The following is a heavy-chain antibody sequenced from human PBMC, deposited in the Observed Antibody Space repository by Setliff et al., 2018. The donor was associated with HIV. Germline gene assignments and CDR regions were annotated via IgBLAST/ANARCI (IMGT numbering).Heavy chain of an antibody. CDR1: GGSISSTNYQ. CDR3: AREGDGIDF. V-gene: IGHV4-39*02. Sequence: SETLSLTCTVSGGSISSTNYQWGWVRQPPGKGLEWIGTVHYTGNTYHNPSLKSRVTISVEVSKNQISLKLTAVTAADSAVYYCAREGDGIDFWGQGTLVTVSS. J-gene: IGHJ4*02. D-gene: IGHD2-21*02. CDR2: VHYTGNT.